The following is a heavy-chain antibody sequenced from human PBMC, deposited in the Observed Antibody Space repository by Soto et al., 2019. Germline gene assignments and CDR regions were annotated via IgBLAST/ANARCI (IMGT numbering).Heavy chain of an antibody. D-gene: IGHD3-16*01. CDR3: VRGTGNSFAPYYFDY. Sequence: GGSLRLSCAASGFTFGDFTMHWIRQVPGKGLEWVSLISWNADSIYYGDSVQGRFTISRDNSENSLYLQMTSLRPDDTALYYCVRGTGNSFAPYYFDYWGQGTQVTVSS. CDR2: ISWNADSI. J-gene: IGHJ4*02. CDR1: GFTFGDFT. V-gene: IGHV3-43*01.